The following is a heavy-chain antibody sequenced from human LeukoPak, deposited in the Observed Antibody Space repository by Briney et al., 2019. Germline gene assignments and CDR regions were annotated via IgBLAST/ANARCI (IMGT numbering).Heavy chain of an antibody. Sequence: GGSLRLSCAASGFTFSSYGMSWVRQAPGKGLEWVSHISSSGSIIHYADSVEGRFTISRDNAKNSLYLQMNSLRAEDTALYYCARDATTDVGYVYMDVWGKGTTVTISS. V-gene: IGHV3-48*04. CDR2: ISSSGSII. CDR1: GFTFSSYG. D-gene: IGHD5-18*01. J-gene: IGHJ6*03. CDR3: ARDATTDVGYVYMDV.